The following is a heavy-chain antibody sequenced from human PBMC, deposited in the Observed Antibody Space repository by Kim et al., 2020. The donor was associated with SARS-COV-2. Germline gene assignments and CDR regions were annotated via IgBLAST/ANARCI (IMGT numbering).Heavy chain of an antibody. J-gene: IGHJ4*01. D-gene: IGHD2-8*01. CDR3: ARSLQVACTSRKCY. V-gene: IGHV3-74*01. CDR1: GFTFTVYC. CDR2: VSGPGTTV. Sequence: GGSLRLSCAASGFTFTVYCMHWLRQAPGKGLAWVARVSGPGTTVTYAEAVKGRFTISRDNAEKIEYLQMNILRADDTALYYCARSLQVACTSRKCYWG.